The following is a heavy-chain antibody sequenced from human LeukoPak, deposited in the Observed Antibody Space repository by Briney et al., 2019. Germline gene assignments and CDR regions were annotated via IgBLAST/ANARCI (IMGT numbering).Heavy chain of an antibody. Sequence: PSETLSRSCAVYGGSLSAYYWTWIRQPPGKGLEWIGEINHGGSTNYNPSLKSRVTISIDTSKNQFSLKLSSVTAADTAVYYCARYLDYGGNSRVFQHWGQGTLVTVSS. CDR3: ARYLDYGGNSRVFQH. CDR1: GGSLSAYY. CDR2: INHGGST. D-gene: IGHD4-23*01. J-gene: IGHJ1*01. V-gene: IGHV4-34*01.